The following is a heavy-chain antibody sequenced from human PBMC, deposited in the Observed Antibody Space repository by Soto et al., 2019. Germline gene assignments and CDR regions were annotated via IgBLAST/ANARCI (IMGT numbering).Heavy chain of an antibody. CDR1: GGSFTSNNW. V-gene: IGHV4-4*02. CDR3: ASRDTGTSVDY. CDR2: IYRTGST. J-gene: IGHJ4*02. Sequence: QVQLQESGPGLVKPSGTLSLTCAVSGGSFTSNNWWTWVRQPPGQGLEWIGEIYRTGSTNYNPSLKSRVTISLDTSENQFSLKVTSLTAADTAVYYRASRDTGTSVDYWGQGTLVTVSS. D-gene: IGHD1-7*01.